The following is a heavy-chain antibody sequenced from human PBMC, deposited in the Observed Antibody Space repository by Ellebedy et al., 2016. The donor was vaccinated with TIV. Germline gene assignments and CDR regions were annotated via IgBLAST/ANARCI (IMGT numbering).Heavy chain of an antibody. CDR1: GGSLSSTRYY. V-gene: IGHV4-39*07. D-gene: IGHD1-26*01. CDR2: VYNIGGT. Sequence: MPSETLSLTCSVSGGSLSSTRYYWAWIRQPPGKGLEYIGSVYNIGGTNYNPSLTSRVTISVDTSKNQFSLNLSSVTAADTAVYYCARDPALPRGRFDPWGQGTLVTVSS. CDR3: ARDPALPRGRFDP. J-gene: IGHJ5*02.